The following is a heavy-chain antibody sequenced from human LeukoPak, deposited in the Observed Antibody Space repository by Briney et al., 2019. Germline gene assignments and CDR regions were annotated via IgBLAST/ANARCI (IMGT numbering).Heavy chain of an antibody. D-gene: IGHD4-23*01. J-gene: IGHJ4*02. CDR3: ARDLGTRWQHDY. Sequence: SVKVSCKASGGTFSSYAISWVRQAPGQGLEWMGRLIPILGIANYAQKFQGRVTITADKSTSTAYMELSSLRSEDTAVYYCARDLGTRWQHDYWGEGTLVTVSS. CDR2: LIPILGIA. V-gene: IGHV1-69*04. CDR1: GGTFSSYA.